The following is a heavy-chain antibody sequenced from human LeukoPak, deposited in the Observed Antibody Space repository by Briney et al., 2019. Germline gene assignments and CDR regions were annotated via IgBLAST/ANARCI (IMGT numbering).Heavy chain of an antibody. D-gene: IGHD1-1*01. CDR1: GFTFNHYG. CDR2: ISGTGGST. V-gene: IGHV3-23*01. CDR3: AKDERRGGPDDY. Sequence: GGTLRLSCAASGFTFNHYGLSWVRQTPGKGLEWVSSISGTGGSTYYAESVKGRFTISRDNSKNTLFLQMNSLRAEDTAVYYCAKDERRGGPDDYWGQGTLVTVSS. J-gene: IGHJ4*02.